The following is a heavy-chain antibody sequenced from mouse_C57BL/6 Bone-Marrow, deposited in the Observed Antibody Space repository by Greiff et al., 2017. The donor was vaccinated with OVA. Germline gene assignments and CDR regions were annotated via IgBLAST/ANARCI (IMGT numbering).Heavy chain of an antibody. CDR1: GFTIKNTY. Sequence: VQLKQSVAELVRPGASVKLSCTASGFTIKNTYMHWVKQRPEQGLEWIGRIDPANGNTKYAPKFQGKATITADTSSNTAYLQLSSLTSEDTAIYYCARGDYGSSYGGQGTLVTVSA. V-gene: IGHV14-3*01. J-gene: IGHJ3*01. CDR3: ARGDYGSSY. CDR2: IDPANGNT. D-gene: IGHD1-1*01.